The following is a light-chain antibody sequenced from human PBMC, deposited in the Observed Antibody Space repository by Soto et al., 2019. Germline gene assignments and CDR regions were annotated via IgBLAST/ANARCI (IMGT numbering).Light chain of an antibody. Sequence: MTQSPSTLSGSRGDRVTRPCGASQTLSRWLAWYQQKPAQAPKLLIYGASTRATGIPARFSGSGSGTEFTLTISSLQSEDFAVYYCQQYNNWWTFGQGTKVDIK. J-gene: IGKJ1*01. CDR2: GAS. CDR3: QQYNNWWT. V-gene: IGKV3-15*01. CDR1: QTLSRW.